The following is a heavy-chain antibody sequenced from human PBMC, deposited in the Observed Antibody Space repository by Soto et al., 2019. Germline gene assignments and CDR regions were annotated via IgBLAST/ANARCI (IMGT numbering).Heavy chain of an antibody. Sequence: EVQLLESGGGLIQPGGSLRLSCAASGFTFRDYAMSWVRQAPGKGLEWVSGISGSGGGTYYADSVRGRFTISRDNSKHALYLQMNSLRVDDTAVHYCVRGRIGPYYWGQGTLVTVSS. CDR2: ISGSGGGT. J-gene: IGHJ4*02. CDR3: VRGRIGPYY. CDR1: GFTFRDYA. V-gene: IGHV3-23*01.